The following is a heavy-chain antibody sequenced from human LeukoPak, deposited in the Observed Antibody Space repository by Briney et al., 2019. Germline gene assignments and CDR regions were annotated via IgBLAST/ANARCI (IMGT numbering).Heavy chain of an antibody. Sequence: SETLSLTCAVYGGSFSGYYWSWIRQPPGKGLEWIGEINHSGSTNYNPSLKSRVTKSVDTSKNQFSLKLSSVTAADTAVYYCARASRKVYYYGSGSFRDHYYYMDVWGKGTTVTVSS. D-gene: IGHD3-10*01. CDR2: INHSGST. CDR1: GGSFSGYY. V-gene: IGHV4-34*01. CDR3: ARASRKVYYYGSGSFRDHYYYMDV. J-gene: IGHJ6*03.